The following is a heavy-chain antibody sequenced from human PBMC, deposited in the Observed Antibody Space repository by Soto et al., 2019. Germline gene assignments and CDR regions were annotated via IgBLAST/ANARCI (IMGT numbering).Heavy chain of an antibody. CDR2: INPSGGST. J-gene: IGHJ6*02. Sequence: ASVKVSCKASGYTFTSYYMHWVRQAPGQGLEWMGIINPSGGSTSYAQKFQGRVTMTRDTSTSTVYMELSSLRSEDTAVYYCARDRPATAIYYYGMDVWDQGTTVTVSS. CDR3: ARDRPATAIYYYGMDV. D-gene: IGHD2-21*02. CDR1: GYTFTSYY. V-gene: IGHV1-46*01.